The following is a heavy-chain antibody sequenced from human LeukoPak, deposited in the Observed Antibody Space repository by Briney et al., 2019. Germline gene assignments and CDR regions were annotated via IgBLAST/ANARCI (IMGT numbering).Heavy chain of an antibody. D-gene: IGHD3-10*01. CDR3: AREPHPYGSGKYNCFDP. J-gene: IGHJ5*02. CDR2: ISAYDGNT. Sequence: ASVKVSCKASGSTFTSYGISWVRQAPGQGLEWMGWISAYDGNTHYAQTLQGRVTMTTDTSTSTAYMELRSLTSDDTAVYYCAREPHPYGSGKYNCFDPWGQGTLVTVSS. V-gene: IGHV1-18*01. CDR1: GSTFTSYG.